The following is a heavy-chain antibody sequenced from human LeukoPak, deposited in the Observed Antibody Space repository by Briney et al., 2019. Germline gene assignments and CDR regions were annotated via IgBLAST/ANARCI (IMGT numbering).Heavy chain of an antibody. D-gene: IGHD6-13*01. CDR3: AKDLESSSWYI. CDR2: TSYDESNK. V-gene: IGHV3-30-3*01. Sequence: GGSLRLSCAASGFTFSGYAMHWVRQAPGKGLEWVSVTSYDESNKYYADSVKGRFTISRDNSKNTLYLQMNSLRVEDTAVYYCAKDLESSSWYIWGQGTLVTVSS. CDR1: GFTFSGYA. J-gene: IGHJ4*02.